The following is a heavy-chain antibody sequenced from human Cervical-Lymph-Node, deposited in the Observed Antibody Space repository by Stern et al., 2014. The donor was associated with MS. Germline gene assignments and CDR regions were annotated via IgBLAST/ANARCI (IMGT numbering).Heavy chain of an antibody. Sequence: VQLVESGAEMKKPGASVKISCKTSGIPFNTYAFTWVRQAPGQGLEWIGWVAPNPSSTVYAQKFQGRVTMTRDTALMTVYLELSSLTFDDTAVYYCATPSLPFYWGQGALITVSS. V-gene: IGHV1-8*01. CDR1: GIPFNTYA. J-gene: IGHJ4*02. CDR2: VAPNPSST. CDR3: ATPSLPFY.